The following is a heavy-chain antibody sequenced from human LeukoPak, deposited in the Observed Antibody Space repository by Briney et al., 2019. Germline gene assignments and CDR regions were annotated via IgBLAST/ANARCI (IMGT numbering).Heavy chain of an antibody. CDR2: IYTSGST. J-gene: IGHJ3*02. CDR3: ARGGSSHHAGI. V-gene: IGHV4-61*02. CDR1: GGSNSSGSYY. D-gene: IGHD6-13*01. Sequence: SETLSLTCTVSGGSNSSGSYYWSWIRQPAGKGLEWIGRIYTSGSTNYNPSLKSRVTISVDTSKNQFSLKLSSVTAADTAVYYCARGGSSHHAGIWGQGTMVTVSS.